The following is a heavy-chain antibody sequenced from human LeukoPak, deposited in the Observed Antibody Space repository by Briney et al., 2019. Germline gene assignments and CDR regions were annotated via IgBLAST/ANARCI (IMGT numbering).Heavy chain of an antibody. Sequence: PSETLSLTCTVSGGSVGSGSYYWSWIRQPPGKGLEWIGYIYYSGSTNYNPSLKSRVTISVDTSKNQFSLKLSSVTAADTAVYYCARGGYYDSSGYSNWGQGTLVTVSS. J-gene: IGHJ4*02. D-gene: IGHD3-22*01. CDR3: ARGGYYDSSGYSN. CDR2: IYYSGST. V-gene: IGHV4-61*01. CDR1: GGSVGSGSYY.